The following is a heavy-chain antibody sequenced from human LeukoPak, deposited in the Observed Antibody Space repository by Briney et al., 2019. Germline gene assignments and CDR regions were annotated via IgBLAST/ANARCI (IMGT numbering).Heavy chain of an antibody. CDR2: IIPIFGTA. V-gene: IGHV1-69*13. CDR3: ARREGGSYLDY. J-gene: IGHJ4*02. D-gene: IGHD3-16*01. CDR1: GYTFTSYG. Sequence: ASVKVSCKASGYTFTSYGISWVRQAPGQGLEWMGGIIPIFGTANYAQKFQGRVTITADESTSTAYMELSSLRSEDTAVYYCARREGGSYLDYWGQGTLVTVSS.